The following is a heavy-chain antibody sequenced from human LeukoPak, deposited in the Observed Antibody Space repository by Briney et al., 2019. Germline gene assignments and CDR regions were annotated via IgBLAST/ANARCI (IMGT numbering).Heavy chain of an antibody. D-gene: IGHD3-22*01. Sequence: GGSLRLSCAASGFTFSSYGMHWVRQAPGKGLEWVAFIRYDGSNKYYADSVKGRFTISRDNSKNTLYLQMNSLRAEDTAVYYCARDIGGGYYYDSSDYWGQGTLVTVSS. CDR1: GFTFSSYG. CDR2: IRYDGSNK. J-gene: IGHJ4*02. V-gene: IGHV3-30*02. CDR3: ARDIGGGYYYDSSDY.